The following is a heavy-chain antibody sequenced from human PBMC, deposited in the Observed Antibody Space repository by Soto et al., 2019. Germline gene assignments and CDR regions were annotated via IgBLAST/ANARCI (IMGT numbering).Heavy chain of an antibody. Sequence: EVQLVESGGGSVQPGESLRLSCAASVFSFRDYDMHWVRQRKGKGLEWVSALGAARDPYYVGSVKGRFSVSRDNAQNSLFLQKNNLSVDDTAVYFCARAYLGRLPRRADYYYAMDVWGRGTTVTVSS. CDR1: VFSFRDYD. D-gene: IGHD1-26*01. J-gene: IGHJ6*02. CDR2: LGAARDP. CDR3: ARAYLGRLPRRADYYYAMDV. V-gene: IGHV3-13*05.